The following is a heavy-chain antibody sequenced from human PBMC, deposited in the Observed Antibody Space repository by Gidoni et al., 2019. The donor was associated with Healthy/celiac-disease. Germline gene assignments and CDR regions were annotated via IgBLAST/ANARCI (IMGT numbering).Heavy chain of an antibody. Sequence: EVQLVESGGGLVQPGGSLRLSCAASGFTFSSYSMNWVRQAPGKGLEWVSYISSSSSTIYYAESVKGRFTISRDNAKNSLYLQMNSLRDEDTAVYYCARARFDRIKDAFDIWGQGTMVTVSS. CDR3: ARARFDRIKDAFDI. D-gene: IGHD3-9*01. V-gene: IGHV3-48*02. CDR2: ISSSSSTI. CDR1: GFTFSSYS. J-gene: IGHJ3*02.